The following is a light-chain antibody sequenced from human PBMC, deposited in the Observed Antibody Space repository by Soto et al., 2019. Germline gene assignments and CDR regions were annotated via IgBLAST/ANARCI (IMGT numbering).Light chain of an antibody. Sequence: QSVLTQPRSVSGSPGQSVTISCTGTSSDVGTYNYLSWYQQHPGRAPKLMIYDGSKRPSGVPDRFSGSKSGNTASLTISGLQAEDEADYYCCSYAGSYTFYVFGTGTQLTVL. CDR1: SSDVGTYNY. V-gene: IGLV2-11*01. J-gene: IGLJ1*01. CDR3: CSYAGSYTFYV. CDR2: DGS.